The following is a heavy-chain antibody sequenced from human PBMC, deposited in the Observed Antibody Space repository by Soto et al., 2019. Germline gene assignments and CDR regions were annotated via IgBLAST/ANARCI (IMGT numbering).Heavy chain of an antibody. D-gene: IGHD2-15*01. V-gene: IGHV3-48*03. CDR2: ISNSGSTI. CDR3: ARDGPEKSDVYCSAGSCYSLYYGMDV. CDR1: GFTFSSYE. J-gene: IGHJ6*02. Sequence: GGARRLFSASSGFTFSSYEMNGGRQAPGKGLGWVSYISNSGSTIYYAHSVKGRFTISRDNAKNSLYLQMNSLRAEDTAVYYCARDGPEKSDVYCSAGSCYSLYYGMDVWGQGTTVSVSS.